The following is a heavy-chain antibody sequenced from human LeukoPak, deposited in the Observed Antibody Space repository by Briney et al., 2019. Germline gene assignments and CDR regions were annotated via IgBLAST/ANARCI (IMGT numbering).Heavy chain of an antibody. J-gene: IGHJ4*02. CDR1: GGSISGYY. Sequence: SETLSLTCTVSGGSISGYYWSWIRQPPGKGLEWIGYIYYSGSTNYNPSLKSRVTISVDTSKNQFSLKLSSVTAADTAVYYCARGTVTTEYFDYWGQGTLVTVSS. CDR3: ARGTVTTEYFDY. CDR2: IYYSGST. V-gene: IGHV4-59*01. D-gene: IGHD4-17*01.